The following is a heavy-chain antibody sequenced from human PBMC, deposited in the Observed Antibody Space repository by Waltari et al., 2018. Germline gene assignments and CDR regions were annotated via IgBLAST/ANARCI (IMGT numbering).Heavy chain of an antibody. J-gene: IGHJ3*01. CDR2: INPNTGAA. CDR1: GYTFISYD. D-gene: IGHD1-1*01. V-gene: IGHV1-8*01. CDR3: ARGDNWNDRLDF. Sequence: QVQLVQSGAGVKKPGASVRVSCKASGYTFISYDINWVRQAPGQGLEWMGWINPNTGAARFAQNFQDRVTMTRSTSETTAYMEISDLTSHDTAVYYCARGDNWNDRLDFWGQGTKVTVSS.